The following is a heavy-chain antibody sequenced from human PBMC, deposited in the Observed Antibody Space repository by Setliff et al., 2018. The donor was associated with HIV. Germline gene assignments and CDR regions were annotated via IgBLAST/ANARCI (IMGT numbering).Heavy chain of an antibody. CDR2: IGTYNGDT. J-gene: IGHJ6*03. CDR3: AREGLWFGDRGYYMDV. V-gene: IGHV1-18*01. CDR1: GYTFTSSG. Sequence: GASVKVSCKASGYTFTSSGITWVRQAPGQGLEWMGWIGTYNGDTNYAQKFQGRVTMTTDTSTSTAYMELRSLIPDDTAVYYCAREGLWFGDRGYYMDVWGTGTAVTVSS. D-gene: IGHD3-10*01.